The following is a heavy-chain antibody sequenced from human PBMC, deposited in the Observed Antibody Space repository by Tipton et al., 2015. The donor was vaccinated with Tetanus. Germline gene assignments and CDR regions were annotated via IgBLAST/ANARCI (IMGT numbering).Heavy chain of an antibody. CDR2: IYPGDSDT. CDR1: GYIFNNYW. J-gene: IGHJ4*02. D-gene: IGHD2-8*01. V-gene: IGHV5-51*01. Sequence: QLVQSGGEVKKPGESLKISCKGSGYIFNNYWIGWVRQKPGKDLEWMGIIYPGDSDTRYGPSFQGQVTISVDKSINTAYLQWSSLKASDTSMFYCARAHCTDGVCNFDFWGQGALVTVAS. CDR3: ARAHCTDGVCNFDF.